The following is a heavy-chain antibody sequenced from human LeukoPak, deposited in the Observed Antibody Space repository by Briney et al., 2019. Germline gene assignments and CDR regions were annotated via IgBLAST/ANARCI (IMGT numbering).Heavy chain of an antibody. CDR2: ISSTSSDL. V-gene: IGHV3-21*06. CDR1: GFNFKSYS. J-gene: IGHJ4*02. CDR3: ARAAGHYFDY. Sequence: PGGSLRLSCAASGFNFKSYSMNWVRQAPGKGLVWVSFISSTSSDLLYADSVKGRFTVSRDNGKNSLYLQMSSLRVEDTAVYYCARAAGHYFDYWGQGSLVTVSS. D-gene: IGHD3-10*01.